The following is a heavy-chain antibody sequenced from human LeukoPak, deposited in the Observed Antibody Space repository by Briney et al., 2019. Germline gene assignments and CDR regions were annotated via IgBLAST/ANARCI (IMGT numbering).Heavy chain of an antibody. D-gene: IGHD6-6*01. Sequence: PGGSLRLSCAASGFTFSSYSMNWVRQAPGKGLEWVSAISGSGGSTYYADSVKGRFTISRDNSKNTLYLQMNSLRAEDTAVYYCAKDLSSSKLNSDYWGQGTLVTVSS. CDR3: AKDLSSSKLNSDY. CDR2: ISGSGGST. J-gene: IGHJ4*02. V-gene: IGHV3-23*01. CDR1: GFTFSSYS.